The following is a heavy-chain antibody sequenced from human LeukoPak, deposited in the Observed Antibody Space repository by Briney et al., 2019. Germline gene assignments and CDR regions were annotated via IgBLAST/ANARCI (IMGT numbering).Heavy chain of an antibody. V-gene: IGHV4-34*01. CDR1: GGSFSGYY. CDR2: IYYSGST. CDR3: ARREWLVLGPFDY. D-gene: IGHD6-19*01. Sequence: PSETLSLTCAVYGGSFSGYYWSWVRQPPGKGLEWVGSIYYSGSTYYNPSLKSRVTISVDTSKNQFSLKLSSVTAADTAVYYCARREWLVLGPFDYWGQGTLVTVSS. J-gene: IGHJ4*02.